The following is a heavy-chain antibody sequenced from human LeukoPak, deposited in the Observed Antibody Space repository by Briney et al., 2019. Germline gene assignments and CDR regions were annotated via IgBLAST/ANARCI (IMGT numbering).Heavy chain of an antibody. V-gene: IGHV1-8*03. CDR2: MNPNSGNT. J-gene: IGHJ4*02. CDR3: ARGPGTYGLGATRGFDY. Sequence: ASVTVSCKASGYTFTSYYIHWVRQAPGQGLEWMGWMNPNSGNTGYAQKFQGRVTITRNTSISTAYMELSSLRSEDTAVYYCARGPGTYGLGATRGFDYWGQGTLVTVSS. D-gene: IGHD1-26*01. CDR1: GYTFTSYY.